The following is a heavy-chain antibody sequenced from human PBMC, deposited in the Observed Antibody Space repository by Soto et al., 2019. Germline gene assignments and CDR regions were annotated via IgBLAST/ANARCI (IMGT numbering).Heavy chain of an antibody. Sequence: ASVKVSCKASGGTFSTYTFSWVRQAPGQGLEWMGRIIPIFGTPYYAQKFQGRVAITADKSTSTVYMELSSLRSDDTAVYFCARGLECRGYCLDKPTWFAPWGQGTLVTVSS. J-gene: IGHJ5*02. D-gene: IGHD2-15*01. CDR2: IIPIFGTP. CDR1: GGTFSTYT. V-gene: IGHV1-69*06. CDR3: ARGLECRGYCLDKPTWFAP.